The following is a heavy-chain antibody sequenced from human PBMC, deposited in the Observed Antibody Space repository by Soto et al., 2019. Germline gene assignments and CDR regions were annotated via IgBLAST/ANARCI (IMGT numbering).Heavy chain of an antibody. D-gene: IGHD2-21*02. CDR2: IYYSGST. CDR3: ARVPYCGGDCYRYFDY. Sequence: PSETLSLTCTVSGGSISSYYWSWIRQPPGKGLEWIGYIYYSGSTNYNPSLKSRVTISVDTSKNQFSLKLSSVTAADTAVYYCARVPYCGGDCYRYFDYWGQGTLVTVLL. J-gene: IGHJ4*02. V-gene: IGHV4-59*01. CDR1: GGSISSYY.